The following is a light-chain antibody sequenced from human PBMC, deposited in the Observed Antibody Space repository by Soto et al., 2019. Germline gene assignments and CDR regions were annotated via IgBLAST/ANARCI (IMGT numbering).Light chain of an antibody. Sequence: ENVLTQSPGTLSLSPGERATLSCRASQSVTNSFFAWYQQKPGQAPRLLIYGVSSRATGIPDRFSASGSGTDFTLTISRLEPEDFVVYYCQQYSSLPHTFGQGTKLEVK. V-gene: IGKV3-20*01. CDR1: QSVTNSF. CDR2: GVS. J-gene: IGKJ2*01. CDR3: QQYSSLPHT.